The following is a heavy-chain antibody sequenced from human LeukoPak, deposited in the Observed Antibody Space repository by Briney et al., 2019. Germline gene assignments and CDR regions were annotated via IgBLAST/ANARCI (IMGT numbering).Heavy chain of an antibody. D-gene: IGHD3-10*01. V-gene: IGHV3-23*01. Sequence: GGSLRLSCAASGFTFSDYYMSWIRQAPGKGLEWVSAISGSGGSTYYADSVKGRFTISSDNSKNTLYLQMNSLRAEDTAVYYCAKDRSALELLWFGANYYYYMDVWGKGTTVTISS. CDR1: GFTFSDYY. CDR3: AKDRSALELLWFGANYYYYMDV. CDR2: ISGSGGST. J-gene: IGHJ6*03.